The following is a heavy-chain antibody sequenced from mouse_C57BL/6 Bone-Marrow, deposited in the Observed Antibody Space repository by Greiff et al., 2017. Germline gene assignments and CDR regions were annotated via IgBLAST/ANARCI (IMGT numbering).Heavy chain of an antibody. CDR3: ARPNYYGSYYFDY. J-gene: IGHJ2*01. D-gene: IGHD1-1*01. V-gene: IGHV1-78*01. CDR1: GYTFTDHT. CDR2: IYPSDGST. Sequence: VQLQQSDAELVKPGASVKISCKVSGYTFTDHTIHWMKQRPEQGLEWIGYIYPSDGSTKYNEKFKGKATLTADKSSSTAYMQLNSLTSEDSAVYFWARPNYYGSYYFDYWGQGTTLTVAS.